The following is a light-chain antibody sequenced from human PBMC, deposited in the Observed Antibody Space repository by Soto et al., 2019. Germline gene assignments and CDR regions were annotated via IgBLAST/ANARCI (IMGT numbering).Light chain of an antibody. Sequence: QSALTQPASVSGSPGQSITISCTGTSNDVGDYNYVSWYQQHPGKAPKLMIYEVSNRPSGVSNRFSGSKSGNTASLTISGLQAEDEADYYCSSYTSSSYLWVFGGGTKLTVL. V-gene: IGLV2-14*01. CDR1: SNDVGDYNY. CDR2: EVS. J-gene: IGLJ3*02. CDR3: SSYTSSSYLWV.